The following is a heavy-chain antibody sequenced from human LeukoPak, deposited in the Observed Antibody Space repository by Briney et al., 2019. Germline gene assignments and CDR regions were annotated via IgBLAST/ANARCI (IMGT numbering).Heavy chain of an antibody. Sequence: PGGSLRLSCAASGFIFSSYGMHWVRQAPGKGLEWVAVIWLDGSYKYYGDSVKGRFTISRDNSKNTLYLQMGSLRAEDMAVYYCARGRGRGSYGRPFDYWGQGTLVTVSS. CDR1: GFIFSSYG. CDR2: IWLDGSYK. CDR3: ARGRGRGSYGRPFDY. V-gene: IGHV3-33*01. J-gene: IGHJ4*02. D-gene: IGHD1-26*01.